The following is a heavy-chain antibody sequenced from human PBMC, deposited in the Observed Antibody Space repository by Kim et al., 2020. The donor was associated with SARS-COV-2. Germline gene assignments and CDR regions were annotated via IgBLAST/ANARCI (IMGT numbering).Heavy chain of an antibody. Sequence: SETLSLTCAVYGGSFSGYYWSWIRQPPGKGLEWIGEINHSGSTNYNPSLKSRVTISVDTSKNQFSLKLSSVTAADTAVYYCARGYSSGWYRVDYWGQGTLVTVSS. CDR3: ARGYSSGWYRVDY. V-gene: IGHV4-34*01. CDR1: GGSFSGYY. D-gene: IGHD6-19*01. J-gene: IGHJ4*02. CDR2: INHSGST.